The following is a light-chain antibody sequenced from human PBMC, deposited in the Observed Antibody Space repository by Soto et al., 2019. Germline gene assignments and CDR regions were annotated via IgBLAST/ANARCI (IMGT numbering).Light chain of an antibody. CDR3: KSFTSSNTLNYV. CDR1: NSDIGSYNY. Sequence: QSVLTQPASVSGSSGESITISCSGANSDIGSYNYVSWYLQHPGKAPKLIVFEVSNRPSGISDRFSGSKSGNTAYLTISGLQTEDEAVYYCKSFTSSNTLNYVFGNGTKLTVL. CDR2: EVS. V-gene: IGLV2-14*01. J-gene: IGLJ1*01.